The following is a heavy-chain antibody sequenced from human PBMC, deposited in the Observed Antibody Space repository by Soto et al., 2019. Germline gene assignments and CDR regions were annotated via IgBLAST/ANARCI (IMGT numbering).Heavy chain of an antibody. Sequence: GGSLRLCCAASGFTFSSYSMNWVRQAPGKGLEWVSSISSSSSYIYYADSVKGRFTISRDNAKNSLYLQMNSLRAEDTAVYYCARDFSHDIVVVVAATIDYWSQGTVVTV. CDR2: ISSSSSYI. V-gene: IGHV3-21*01. D-gene: IGHD2-15*01. CDR3: ARDFSHDIVVVVAATIDY. CDR1: GFTFSSYS. J-gene: IGHJ4*02.